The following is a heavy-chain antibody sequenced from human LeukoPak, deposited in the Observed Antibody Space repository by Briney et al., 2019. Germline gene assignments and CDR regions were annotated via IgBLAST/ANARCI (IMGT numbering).Heavy chain of an antibody. Sequence: ASVKVFCKASGYTFTGYYMHWVRQAPGQGLEWMGWINPNSGGTNYAQKFQGRVTMTRDTSISTAYMELSRLRSDDTAVYYCARVRYRLAETYIDYWGQGTLVTVSS. V-gene: IGHV1-2*02. D-gene: IGHD3-16*01. CDR2: INPNSGGT. CDR1: GYTFTGYY. CDR3: ARVRYRLAETYIDY. J-gene: IGHJ4*02.